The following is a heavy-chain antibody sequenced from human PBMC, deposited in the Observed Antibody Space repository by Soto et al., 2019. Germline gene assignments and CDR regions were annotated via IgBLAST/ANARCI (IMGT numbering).Heavy chain of an antibody. CDR1: GFTFSSYS. CDR2: ISSSSSYI. D-gene: IGHD6-6*01. Sequence: EVQLVESGGGLVKPGGSLRLSCAASGFTFSSYSMNWVRQAPGKGLEWVSSISSSSSYIYYADSVKGRFTISRDNAKNSLYLQMNSLRAEDTAVYYCARDLPLSIAAPGHYYYYMDVWGKGTTVTVSS. CDR3: ARDLPLSIAAPGHYYYYMDV. J-gene: IGHJ6*03. V-gene: IGHV3-21*01.